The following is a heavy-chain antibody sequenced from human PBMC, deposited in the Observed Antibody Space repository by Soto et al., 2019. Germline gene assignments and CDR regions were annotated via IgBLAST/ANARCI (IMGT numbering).Heavy chain of an antibody. CDR2: LLRSGSSA. V-gene: IGHV3-23*01. CDR1: GFTFRNYA. D-gene: IGHD4-17*01. CDR3: AKDAISGDGIWLMDS. Sequence: GGSLRLSCAASGFTFRNYAMTWARQAPGKGLEWVSSLLRSGSSAYYADSVGGRFTISSDTSANSLYLQMDNLRAEDTAIYYCAKDAISGDGIWLMDSWGQGTVGTVSS. J-gene: IGHJ5*02.